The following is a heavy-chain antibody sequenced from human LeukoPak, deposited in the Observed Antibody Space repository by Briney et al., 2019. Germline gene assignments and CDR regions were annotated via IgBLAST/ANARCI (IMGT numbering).Heavy chain of an antibody. J-gene: IGHJ6*02. CDR3: ARDPGLMEWLLPEYYYYGMDV. CDR2: ISYDGSNK. V-gene: IGHV3-30-3*01. Sequence: GGSLRLSCAASGFTFSSYAMHWVRQAPGKGLEWVAVISYDGSNKYYADSVKGRFTISRDNSKNTLYLQMNSLRAEDTAVYYCARDPGLMEWLLPEYYYYGMDVWGQGTTVTVSS. CDR1: GFTFSSYA. D-gene: IGHD3-3*01.